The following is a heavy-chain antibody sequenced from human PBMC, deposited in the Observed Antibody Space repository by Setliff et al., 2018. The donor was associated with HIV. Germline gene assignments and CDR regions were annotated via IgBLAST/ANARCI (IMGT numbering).Heavy chain of an antibody. D-gene: IGHD5-12*01. V-gene: IGHV4-4*09. CDR1: GGSISSYY. CDR3: ARRAPGGGYGPAWYFDY. J-gene: IGHJ4*02. Sequence: SETLSLTCTVSGGSISSYYWSWIRQPPGKGLEWIGYIYTSGSTNYNPSLKSRVTISVDTSKNQFSLKLRDVTAADTAVNYCARRAPGGGYGPAWYFDYWGQGTLVTVSS. CDR2: IYTSGST.